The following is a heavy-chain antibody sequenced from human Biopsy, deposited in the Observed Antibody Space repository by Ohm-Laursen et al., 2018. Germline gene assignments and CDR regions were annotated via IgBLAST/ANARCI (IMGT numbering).Heavy chain of an antibody. D-gene: IGHD3-22*01. V-gene: IGHV1-69*06. CDR2: SIPLFNTA. Sequence: SSVKASCKASGGTFTNHAVGWVRQAPGPGLEWVGSSIPLFNTANYADKFQGRVTLTADKSTTTAYMELSSLRSEDTAIYYCARFPLGAYDDSGSYRAVEHWYFDLWGRGTLVTVSS. CDR3: ARFPLGAYDDSGSYRAVEHWYFDL. J-gene: IGHJ2*01. CDR1: GGTFTNHA.